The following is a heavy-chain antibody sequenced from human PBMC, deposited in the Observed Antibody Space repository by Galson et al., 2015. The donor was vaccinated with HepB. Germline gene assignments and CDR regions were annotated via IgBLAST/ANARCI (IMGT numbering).Heavy chain of an antibody. CDR2: ISSAGSTGR. V-gene: IGHV3-48*01. CDR1: GFTFSRFP. D-gene: IGHD6-25*01. J-gene: IGHJ6*02. CDR3: ARNPASYDYYNMDV. Sequence: SLRLSCAASGFTFSRFPMNWARQAPGKGLEWVSYISSAGSTGRYYGASVRGRFTISRDNAKNSVYLHMNNLRAEDTAVYYCARNPASYDYYNMDVWGRGTMVTVSS.